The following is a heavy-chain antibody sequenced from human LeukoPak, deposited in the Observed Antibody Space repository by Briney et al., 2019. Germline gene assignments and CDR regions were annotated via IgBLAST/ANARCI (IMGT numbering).Heavy chain of an antibody. CDR2: IWYDGSNK. Sequence: GGSLRLSCAVSAFTFSSYGMHWVRQAPGKGLEWVAVIWYDGSNKYYADSVKGRFTISRDNSKNTLYLQMNSLRTEGTAVYYCARDQAYFDYWGQGTLVTVSS. V-gene: IGHV3-33*01. CDR3: ARDQAYFDY. CDR1: AFTFSSYG. J-gene: IGHJ4*02.